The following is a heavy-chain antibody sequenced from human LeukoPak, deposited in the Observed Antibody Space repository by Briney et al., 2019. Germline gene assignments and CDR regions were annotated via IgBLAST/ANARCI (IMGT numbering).Heavy chain of an antibody. V-gene: IGHV3-23*01. J-gene: IGHJ4*02. CDR1: GFTFSSYA. CDR2: ISGSGGST. Sequence: GSLILSCAASGFTFSSYAISWVRQAPGKGLEWLSAISGSGGSTYYADSVKGRFTISRDNSKNTLYLQMNSLRAEDTAVYYCATSRTTIFGVVIPPLLFYWGQGTLVTVSS. D-gene: IGHD3-3*01. CDR3: ATSRTTIFGVVIPPLLFY.